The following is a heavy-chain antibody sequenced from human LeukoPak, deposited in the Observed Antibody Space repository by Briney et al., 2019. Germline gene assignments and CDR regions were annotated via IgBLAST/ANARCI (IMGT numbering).Heavy chain of an antibody. V-gene: IGHV4-34*01. D-gene: IGHD5-12*01. CDR1: GGSFSGYY. Sequence: PSETLSLTCAVYGGSFSGYYWSWIRQPPGKGLEWIGEINHSGSTNYNPSLKSRVTISVDTSKNQFSLKLSSVTAADTAVYYCARGGVVRYGGYGVMDVWGQGTTVTVSS. J-gene: IGHJ6*02. CDR3: ARGGVVRYGGYGVMDV. CDR2: INHSGST.